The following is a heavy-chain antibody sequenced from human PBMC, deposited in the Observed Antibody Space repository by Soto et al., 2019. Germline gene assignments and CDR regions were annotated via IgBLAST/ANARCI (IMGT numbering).Heavy chain of an antibody. CDR3: AKGTFRDYFDY. CDR1: GFTFSSYG. J-gene: IGHJ4*02. Sequence: QVQLVESGGGVVQPGRSLRLSCAASGFTFSSYGMHWVRQAPGKGLEWVAVISYDGSNKYYADSVKGRFTISRDNSKNTLYLQMNSLRAEDTAVYYWAKGTFRDYFDYWGQGTLVTVSS. CDR2: ISYDGSNK. V-gene: IGHV3-30*18.